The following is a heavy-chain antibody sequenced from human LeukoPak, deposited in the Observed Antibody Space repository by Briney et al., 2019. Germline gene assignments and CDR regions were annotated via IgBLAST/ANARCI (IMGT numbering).Heavy chain of an antibody. D-gene: IGHD5-18*01. CDR1: GFTFSNYE. Sequence: PGGSLRLSCAASGFTFSNYEMNWVRQAPGKGLEWVSYISSSGSTIYYADSVKGRFTISRDNAKNSLYLQMNSLRAEDTAVYYCARMSYSYGYEDYWGQGTLVTVSS. J-gene: IGHJ4*02. CDR2: ISSSGSTI. CDR3: ARMSYSYGYEDY. V-gene: IGHV3-48*03.